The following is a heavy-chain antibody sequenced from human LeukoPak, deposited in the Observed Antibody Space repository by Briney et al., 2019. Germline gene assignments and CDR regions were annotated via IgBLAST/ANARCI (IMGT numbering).Heavy chain of an antibody. Sequence: SETLSLTCTVSRGSISGYYWSWIRQPPGKGLEWFGYVSDSGSTNYNTSLTSRVTISRDTSTNQFSLKLSSVTTADTAVYYCATAGQQLVFGSWGQGTLVTVSS. CDR1: RGSISGYY. CDR2: VSDSGST. V-gene: IGHV4-59*01. CDR3: ATAGQQLVFGS. J-gene: IGHJ5*01. D-gene: IGHD6-13*01.